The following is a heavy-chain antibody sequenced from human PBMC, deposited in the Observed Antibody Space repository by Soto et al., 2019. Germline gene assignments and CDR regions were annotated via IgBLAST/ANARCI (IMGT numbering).Heavy chain of an antibody. J-gene: IGHJ4*02. CDR1: GFTFRIYA. D-gene: IGHD6-19*01. V-gene: IGHV3-30-3*01. CDR2: ISYDGSNK. Sequence: QVQLVESGGGVVQPGRSLRLSCAASGFTFRIYAIHWVRQAPGKGLEWVAVISYDGSNKYYADSVKGRFTISRDNSKNTLYLQMNSRRAEDTAVYYCATLAVAGEGSDYWGQGTLVTGSS. CDR3: ATLAVAGEGSDY.